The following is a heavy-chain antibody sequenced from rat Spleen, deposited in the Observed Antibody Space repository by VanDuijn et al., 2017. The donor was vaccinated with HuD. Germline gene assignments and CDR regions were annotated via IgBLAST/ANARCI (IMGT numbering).Heavy chain of an antibody. V-gene: IGHV5-7*01. CDR2: ITNTGRNT. D-gene: IGHD5-1*01. CDR1: GFTFSDYI. CDR3: VRLLGAPDWYFDF. Sequence: EVQLVESDGGLVQPGRSLNLSCAASGFTFSDYIMAWIRQAPGKGLEWIASITNTGRNTYYPDSVKGRFTISRDNAKSTLYLQMDSLKSEDTATYYCVRLLGAPDWYFDFWGPGTMVTVSS. J-gene: IGHJ1*01.